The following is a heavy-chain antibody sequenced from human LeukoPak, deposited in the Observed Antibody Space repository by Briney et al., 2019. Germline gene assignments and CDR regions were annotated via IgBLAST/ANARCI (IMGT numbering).Heavy chain of an antibody. D-gene: IGHD6-13*01. CDR3: AIAAAGQGGYYYYYMDV. V-gene: IGHV1-69*13. Sequence: SVKVSCKASGGTFSSYAISWVRQAPGQGLEWMGGIIPIFGTANYAQKFQGRVTITADESTSTAYMELSSLRSEDTAVYYCAIAAAGQGGYYYYYMDVWGKGTTVTVSS. CDR1: GGTFSSYA. J-gene: IGHJ6*03. CDR2: IIPIFGTA.